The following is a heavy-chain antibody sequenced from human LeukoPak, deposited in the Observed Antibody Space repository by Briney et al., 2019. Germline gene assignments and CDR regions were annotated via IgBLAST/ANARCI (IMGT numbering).Heavy chain of an antibody. D-gene: IGHD6-19*01. Sequence: SETLSLTCAVHGGSFSGYHWSWIRQPPGKGLEWIGEINHSGSTNYNPSLTSRVTISVDTSNNQFSLKLSSVTAADTAVYYRARWAYSTDWYQYFDRWGQGTLVTVSS. CDR3: ARWAYSTDWYQYFDR. J-gene: IGHJ4*02. V-gene: IGHV4-34*01. CDR2: INHSGST. CDR1: GGSFSGYH.